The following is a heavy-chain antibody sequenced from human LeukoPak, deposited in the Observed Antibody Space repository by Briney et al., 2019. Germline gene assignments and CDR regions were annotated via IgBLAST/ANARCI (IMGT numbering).Heavy chain of an antibody. V-gene: IGHV3-21*01. CDR2: ISSSSSYI. Sequence: PGGSLRLSCAASGFTFSSYSMNWVRQAPGKGLELVSSISSSSSYIYYADSVKGRFTISRDNAKNSLFLQMNSLRAEDTALYYCARFGYGGKVDYWGQGTLVTVSS. CDR1: GFTFSSYS. J-gene: IGHJ4*02. CDR3: ARFGYGGKVDY. D-gene: IGHD4-23*01.